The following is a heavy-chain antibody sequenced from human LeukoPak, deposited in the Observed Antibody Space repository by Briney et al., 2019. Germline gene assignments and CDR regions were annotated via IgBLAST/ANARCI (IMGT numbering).Heavy chain of an antibody. D-gene: IGHD1-26*01. J-gene: IGHJ1*01. Sequence: GGSLRLSCAATGFTFDDYTMHWVRQAPGKGLEWVSLISWDGGSTYYADSVKGRFTISRDNSKNSLYLQMNSLRTEDTALYYCAKDYSGSPGAFQHWGQGTLVTVSS. V-gene: IGHV3-43*01. CDR2: ISWDGGST. CDR3: AKDYSGSPGAFQH. CDR1: GFTFDDYT.